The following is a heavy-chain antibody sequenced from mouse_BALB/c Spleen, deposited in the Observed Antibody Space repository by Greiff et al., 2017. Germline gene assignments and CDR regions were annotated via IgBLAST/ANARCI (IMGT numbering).Heavy chain of an antibody. J-gene: IGHJ4*01. CDR3: ARAFYYRYGKGYAMDY. CDR2: IRNKANGYTT. CDR1: GFTFTDYY. V-gene: IGHV7-3*02. Sequence: DVHLVESGGGLVQPGGSLRLSCATSGFTFTDYYMSWVRQPPGKALEWLGFIRNKANGYTTEYSASVKGRFTISRDNSQSILYLQMNTLRAEDSATYYCARAFYYRYGKGYAMDYWGQGTSVTVSS. D-gene: IGHD2-14*01.